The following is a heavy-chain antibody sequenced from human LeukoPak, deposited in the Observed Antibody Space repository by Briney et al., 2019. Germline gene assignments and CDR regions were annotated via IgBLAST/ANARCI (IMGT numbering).Heavy chain of an antibody. CDR3: ATYWRHFDWLLSDI. CDR2: IKQDGSEN. CDR1: GFTFGDYW. Sequence: GGSLRLSCEASGFTFGDYWMTWVRQAPGKGLEGVANIKQDGSENHYVDSVKGRFTISRDNAKNSLYLQMSSLRAEDTAVYYCATYWRHFDWLLSDIWGLGTMVTVSS. V-gene: IGHV3-7*05. D-gene: IGHD3-9*01. J-gene: IGHJ3*02.